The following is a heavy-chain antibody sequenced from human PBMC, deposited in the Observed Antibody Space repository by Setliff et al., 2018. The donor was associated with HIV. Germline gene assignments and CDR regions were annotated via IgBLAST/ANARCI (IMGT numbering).Heavy chain of an antibody. D-gene: IGHD3-10*01. V-gene: IGHV4-4*02. CDR2: VYHTGMT. Sequence: SETLSLTCAVSGGSISTRDWWTWVRQPPGKGLEWIGEVYHTGMTNYNPSLKSRAIMSADISKNTLYLQMNSLRAEDTAVYYCAKDWKVWFGELSQDYYYGMDVWGQGTTVTVSS. J-gene: IGHJ6*02. CDR3: AKDWKVWFGELSQDYYYGMDV. CDR1: GGSISTRDW.